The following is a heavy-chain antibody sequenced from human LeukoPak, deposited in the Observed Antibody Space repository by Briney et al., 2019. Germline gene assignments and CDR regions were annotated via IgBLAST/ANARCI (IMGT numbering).Heavy chain of an antibody. Sequence: GGSLSLSCAASGFTFSSYSMNWVRQAPGKGLEWVSYISSSSSTIYYADCVRGRFTISRDNAKHSLYLQMNTLRAEDTAAYYCARERHRRPRSWIQLGASYFDYWGQGTLVTVSS. J-gene: IGHJ4*02. CDR2: ISSSSSTI. CDR3: ARERHRRPRSWIQLGASYFDY. CDR1: GFTFSSYS. D-gene: IGHD5-18*01. V-gene: IGHV3-48*01.